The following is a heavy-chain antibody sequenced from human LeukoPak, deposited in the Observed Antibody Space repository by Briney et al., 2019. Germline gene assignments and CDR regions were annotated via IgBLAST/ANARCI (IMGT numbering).Heavy chain of an antibody. CDR3: ARSRPRSLLFLEGAQYY. Sequence: GGSLRLSCAASGFTFSSYSMNWVRQAPGKGLEWVSYISSSSSTIYYADSVKGRFTISRDNAKNSLYLQMNSLRAEDTAVYYCARSRPRSLLFLEGAQYYWGQGTLVTVSS. CDR2: ISSSSSTI. CDR1: GFTFSSYS. J-gene: IGHJ4*02. D-gene: IGHD3-3*01. V-gene: IGHV3-48*01.